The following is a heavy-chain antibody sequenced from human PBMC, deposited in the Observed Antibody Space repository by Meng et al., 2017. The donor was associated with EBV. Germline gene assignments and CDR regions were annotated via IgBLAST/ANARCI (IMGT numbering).Heavy chain of an antibody. J-gene: IGHJ4*02. CDR2: ISATSVDT. Sequence: EVQLLGSGGGLVQPGGALRLSCAASGFSFSNYAMGWVRQAPGKGLEWVSGISATSVDTYYADSVKGRFAISRDNSKNTVTLHMNILRAEDTAIYYCNSGSHSPLDSWGQGTLVTASS. V-gene: IGHV3-23*01. CDR3: NSGSHSPLDS. D-gene: IGHD1-26*01. CDR1: GFSFSNYA.